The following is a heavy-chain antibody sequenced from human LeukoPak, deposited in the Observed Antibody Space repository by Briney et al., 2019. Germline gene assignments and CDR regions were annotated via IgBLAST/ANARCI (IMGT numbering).Heavy chain of an antibody. J-gene: IGHJ5*02. CDR3: ARDKGDYVWGSYRYRGYNWFDP. CDR1: GFTFNSYS. Sequence: GGSLRLSCAASGFTFNSYSMNWLRQAPGKGLEWVSSISSSSSYIYYADSVKGRFTISRDNAKNSLYLQMNSLRAEDTAVYYCARDKGDYVWGSYRYRGYNWFDPWGQGTLVTVSS. V-gene: IGHV3-21*01. CDR2: ISSSSSYI. D-gene: IGHD3-16*02.